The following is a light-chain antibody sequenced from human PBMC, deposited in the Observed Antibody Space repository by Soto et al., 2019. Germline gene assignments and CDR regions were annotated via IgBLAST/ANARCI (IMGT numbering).Light chain of an antibody. CDR2: GAS. V-gene: IGKV3-15*01. Sequence: EIVMTQSPATLSVSPGERATLSCRASKSVSSNLAWYQQKPGQAPRLLIYGASTRATGIPARFSGSGSGTEFTLTISSLQSEDFAVYYCQHYNNWPRITFGQGTRLEIK. J-gene: IGKJ5*01. CDR3: QHYNNWPRIT. CDR1: KSVSSN.